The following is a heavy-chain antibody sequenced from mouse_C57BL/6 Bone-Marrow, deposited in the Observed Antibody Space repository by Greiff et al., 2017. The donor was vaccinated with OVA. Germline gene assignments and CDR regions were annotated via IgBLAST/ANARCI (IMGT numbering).Heavy chain of an antibody. Sequence: VQVVESGAELARPGASVKLSCKASGYTFTSYGISWVKQRTGQGLEWIGEIYPRSGNTYYNEKFKGKATLTADKSSSTAYMELRSLTSEDSAVYFCARSGYYDSYFDYWGQGTTLTVSS. D-gene: IGHD2-4*01. CDR2: IYPRSGNT. CDR1: GYTFTSYG. V-gene: IGHV1-81*01. CDR3: ARSGYYDSYFDY. J-gene: IGHJ2*01.